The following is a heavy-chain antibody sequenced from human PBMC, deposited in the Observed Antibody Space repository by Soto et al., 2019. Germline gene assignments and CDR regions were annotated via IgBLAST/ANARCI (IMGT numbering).Heavy chain of an antibody. CDR2: ISAYNGNT. J-gene: IGHJ3*02. D-gene: IGHD3-22*01. CDR3: ATSSYYYASSGYYYRGAFDI. V-gene: IGHV1-18*01. Sequence: QVQLVQSGAEVKKPGASVKVSCKASGYTFTSYGISWVRQAPGQGLEWMGWISAYNGNTNYAQKLQGRVTMTTDTSTSTAYMELRRLRSDDTAVYFCATSSYYYASSGYYYRGAFDIWGQGTMVTVSS. CDR1: GYTFTSYG.